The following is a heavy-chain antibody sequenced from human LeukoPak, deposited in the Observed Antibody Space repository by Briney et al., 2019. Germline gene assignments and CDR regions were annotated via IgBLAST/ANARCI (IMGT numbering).Heavy chain of an antibody. CDR1: GFTFSSHA. J-gene: IGHJ4*02. Sequence: GGSLRLSCAASGFTFSSHAMHWVRQAPGTGLEWVAVISYDGSNKYYADSVKGRFTISRDNSKNTLYLQMNSLRAEDTAVYYCAKDGPSSSWGKFDYRGQGTLVTVSS. CDR3: AKDGPSSSWGKFDY. V-gene: IGHV3-30*04. CDR2: ISYDGSNK. D-gene: IGHD6-13*01.